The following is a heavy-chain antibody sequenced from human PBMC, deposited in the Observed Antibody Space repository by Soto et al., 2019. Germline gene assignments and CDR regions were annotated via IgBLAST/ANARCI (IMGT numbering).Heavy chain of an antibody. V-gene: IGHV3-30*18. D-gene: IGHD6-19*01. Sequence: PGGSLRLSCGASGFTFSSYGMHWVRRAPGKGLEWVAVISYDGSNKYYADSVKGRFTISRDNSKNTLYLQMNSLRAEDTAVYYCAKDLWQWLALDYWGQGTLVTVSS. CDR3: AKDLWQWLALDY. CDR1: GFTFSSYG. J-gene: IGHJ4*02. CDR2: ISYDGSNK.